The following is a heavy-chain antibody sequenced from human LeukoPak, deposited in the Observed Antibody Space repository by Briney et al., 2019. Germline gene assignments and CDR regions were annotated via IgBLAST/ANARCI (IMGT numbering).Heavy chain of an antibody. J-gene: IGHJ6*03. CDR2: ISYEASNK. V-gene: IGHV3-30*04. D-gene: IGHD3-22*01. CDR3: ARGPDYSSSYDYYYYMDV. Sequence: PGSSLRLSCATSGLTLSSYAMASVRQAPGRGLGWVEPISYEASNKYNADSVKGRFTSSRDNSKNTLYLQMNSLRAEDTAVYDCARGPDYSSSYDYYYYMDVWGKGTTVTVSS. CDR1: GLTLSSYA.